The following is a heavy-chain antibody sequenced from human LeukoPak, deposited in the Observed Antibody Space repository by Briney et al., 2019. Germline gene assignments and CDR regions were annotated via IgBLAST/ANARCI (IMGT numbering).Heavy chain of an antibody. D-gene: IGHD2-15*01. CDR3: ARESAAYDAFDI. CDR1: GFTFSSYS. J-gene: IGHJ3*02. CDR2: ISSSSTI. V-gene: IGHV3-48*01. Sequence: GGSLRLSCAASGFTFSSYSMNWVRQAPGKGLEWVSYISSSSTIYYADPVKGRFTISRDNAKNSLYLQMNSLRGEDTAVYYCARESAAYDAFDIWGQGTMVTVSS.